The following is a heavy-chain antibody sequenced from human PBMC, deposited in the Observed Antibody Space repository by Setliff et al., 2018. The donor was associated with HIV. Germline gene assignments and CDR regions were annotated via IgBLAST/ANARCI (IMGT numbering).Heavy chain of an antibody. J-gene: IGHJ4*02. D-gene: IGHD3-10*01. CDR1: GGSISSGTYY. V-gene: IGHV4-31*03. Sequence: SETLSLTCTVSGGSISSGTYYWTWIRQHPGKGLEWIGYIYHSGSTYYNPSLKSRLTISVDTSKNQFSLKLGSVTAADTAFYYCARHLWFYYVAESYGYFDYWGQGSLVTVSS. CDR2: IYHSGST. CDR3: ARHLWFYYVAESYGYFDY.